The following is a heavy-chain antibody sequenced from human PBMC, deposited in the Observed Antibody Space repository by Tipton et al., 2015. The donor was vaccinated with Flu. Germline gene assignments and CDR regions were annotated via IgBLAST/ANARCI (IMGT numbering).Heavy chain of an antibody. D-gene: IGHD6-13*01. J-gene: IGHJ4*02. CDR3: VRAIAAAGSR. CDR1: GFTLSSYW. CDR2: IKQDGSEK. Sequence: QLVQSGGGLVQPGGSLRLSCAASGFTLSSYWMSWVRQAPGKGLELVANIKQDGSEKYYVDSVKGRFTISRDNAKNSPYLQMNSLRVEDTAVYYCVRAIAAAGSRWGQGTLVTVSS. V-gene: IGHV3-7*01.